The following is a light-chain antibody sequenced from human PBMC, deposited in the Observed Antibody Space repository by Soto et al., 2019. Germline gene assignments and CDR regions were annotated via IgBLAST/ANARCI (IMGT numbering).Light chain of an antibody. J-gene: IGKJ1*01. Sequence: DIHMTQSPSSLSASVGDRVTITCRASQSISSYLNWYQQKPGKAPKLLIYAASSMQSGVPSRFSGSGSWTDFTLPISSLQPEDVATYYCQQSYSTPPTFGQGTKVEIK. CDR2: AAS. CDR3: QQSYSTPPT. V-gene: IGKV1-39*01. CDR1: QSISSY.